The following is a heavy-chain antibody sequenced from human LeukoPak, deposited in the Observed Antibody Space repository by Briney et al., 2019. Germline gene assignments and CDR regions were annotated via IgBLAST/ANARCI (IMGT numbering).Heavy chain of an antibody. CDR1: DDSSNWYY. CDR2: IHSSGST. J-gene: IGHJ4*02. Sequence: PSETLSLTCNVSDDSSNWYYWTWIRQPPGKGLEWIGNIHSSGSTDYNPSLNSRVTMSIDTSKNQFFLGLNSVTAADTAVYYCARPGQSSWWIYFNYWSQGTPVTVSS. D-gene: IGHD5-12*01. CDR3: ARPGQSSWWIYFNY. V-gene: IGHV4-4*09.